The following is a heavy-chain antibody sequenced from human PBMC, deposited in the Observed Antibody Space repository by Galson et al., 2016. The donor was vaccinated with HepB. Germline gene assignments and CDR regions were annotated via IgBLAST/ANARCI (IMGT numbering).Heavy chain of an antibody. CDR1: GGSINSYY. J-gene: IGHJ4*02. CDR2: LYYSGAT. D-gene: IGHD2-8*02. Sequence: SETLSLTCTVSGGSINSYYWSWIRQSPGTGLEWVGYLYYSGATNYNPSLQSRVTISRDTSKQQFSLRLTSVTAADTAVYYCAGGDTGGLDYWGQGSPVTVSS. V-gene: IGHV4-59*01. CDR3: AGGDTGGLDY.